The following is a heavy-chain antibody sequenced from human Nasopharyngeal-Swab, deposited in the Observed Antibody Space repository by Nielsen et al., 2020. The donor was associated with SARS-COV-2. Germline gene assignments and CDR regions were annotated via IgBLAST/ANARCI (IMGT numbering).Heavy chain of an antibody. CDR2: LVVGSGNT. CDR3: AAAYYDILTGLDYYYYYGMDV. V-gene: IGHV1-58*02. D-gene: IGHD3-9*01. CDR1: GFTFTSSA. Sequence: SVKVSCKASGFTFTSSAMQRVRQARGQRIAWIGWLVVGSGNTNYAQKFQERVTITRDMSTSTAYMELSSLRSEDTAVYYCAAAYYDILTGLDYYYYYGMDVWGQGTTVTVSS. J-gene: IGHJ6*02.